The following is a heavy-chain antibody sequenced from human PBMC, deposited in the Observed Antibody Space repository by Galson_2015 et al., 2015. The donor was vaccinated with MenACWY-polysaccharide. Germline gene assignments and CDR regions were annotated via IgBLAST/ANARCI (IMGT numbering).Heavy chain of an antibody. V-gene: IGHV5-51*01. Sequence: QSGAEVKEPGEFLHISCRGSGYGFTTYGIAWVGQMPGKGLGWMGLFFPGDLDTSYSPSFKGGATFQADRPITPAFLQGPGLKAPDTAMYYCARVALVTKLRGVIPDALDVWGQGTRVTVSS. CDR3: ARVALVTKLRGVIPDALDV. D-gene: IGHD3-10*01. CDR1: GYGFTTYG. CDR2: FFPGDLDT. J-gene: IGHJ3*01.